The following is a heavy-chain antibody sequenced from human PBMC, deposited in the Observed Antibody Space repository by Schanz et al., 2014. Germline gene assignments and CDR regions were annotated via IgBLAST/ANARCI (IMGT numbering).Heavy chain of an antibody. Sequence: VQLVESGGGVVQPGRSLRLSCAASGFTFSSYSMNWVRQAPGKGLEWVSSISDNRNYIYYADSVKGRFTISRDNAKNSLSLQMDRLRDEDTAVYYCARRYSGRYCFDYWGQGTLVAVSS. D-gene: IGHD1-26*01. CDR1: GFTFSSYS. V-gene: IGHV3-21*01. J-gene: IGHJ4*02. CDR2: ISDNRNYI. CDR3: ARRYSGRYCFDY.